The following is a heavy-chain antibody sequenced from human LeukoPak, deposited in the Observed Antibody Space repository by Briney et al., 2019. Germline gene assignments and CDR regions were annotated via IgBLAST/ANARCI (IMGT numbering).Heavy chain of an antibody. CDR2: ISFDGTNK. J-gene: IGHJ4*02. D-gene: IGHD3-22*01. V-gene: IGHV3-30*18. CDR1: GFTFSHYA. CDR3: AKGGYYERPWYFDY. Sequence: GRSLRLSCAASGFTFSHYAMHWVRQAPGKGLEWVAVISFDGTNKFYADSVKGRFTISRDNSKNALCLQMNSLRAEDTAVYYCAKGGYYERPWYFDYWGQGTLVTVSS.